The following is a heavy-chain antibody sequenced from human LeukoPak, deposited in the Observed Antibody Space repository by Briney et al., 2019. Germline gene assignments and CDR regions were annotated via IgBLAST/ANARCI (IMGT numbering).Heavy chain of an antibody. J-gene: IGHJ4*02. CDR1: GYFFSHYG. D-gene: IGHD2-2*01. V-gene: IGHV1-18*01. CDR3: ARDQCSSASCYVGVGIFDY. CDR2: ISGFNDNT. Sequence: ASVKVSCKTSGYFFSHYGISWVRQAPGQGPEWLGWISGFNDNTNYAQRVQGRVTMTTDTATSTAYMELRSLRSDDTAVYYCARDQCSSASCYVGVGIFDYWGQGTLVTVSS.